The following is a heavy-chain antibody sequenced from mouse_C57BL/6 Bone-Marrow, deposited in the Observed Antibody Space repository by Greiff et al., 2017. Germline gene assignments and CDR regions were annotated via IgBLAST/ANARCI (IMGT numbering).Heavy chain of an antibody. V-gene: IGHV1-55*01. CDR3: ERRIMTTVRVDYAMDY. CDR2: IYPGSGST. Sequence: QVQLQQPGAELVKPGASVKMSCKASGYTFTSYWITWVKQRPGQGLEWIGDIYPGSGSTNYNEKFKSKATLTVDTSSSTAYMQLSSLTSEDSAVYDCERRIMTTVRVDYAMDYWGQGTSGTVSS. D-gene: IGHD1-1*01. CDR1: GYTFTSYW. J-gene: IGHJ4*01.